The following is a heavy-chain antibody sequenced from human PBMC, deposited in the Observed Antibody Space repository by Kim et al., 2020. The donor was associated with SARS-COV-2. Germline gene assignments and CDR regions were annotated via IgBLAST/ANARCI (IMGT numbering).Heavy chain of an antibody. D-gene: IGHD3-3*01. Sequence: LKSRVTISVDTSKNQFSLKRSSVTAADTAVYYCARARSFTIFGVVDAFDIWGQGTMVTVSS. V-gene: IGHV4-31*02. J-gene: IGHJ3*02. CDR3: ARARSFTIFGVVDAFDI.